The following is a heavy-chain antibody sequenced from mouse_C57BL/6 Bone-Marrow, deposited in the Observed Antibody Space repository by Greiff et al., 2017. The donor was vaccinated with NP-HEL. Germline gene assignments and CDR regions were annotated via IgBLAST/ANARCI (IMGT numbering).Heavy chain of an antibody. J-gene: IGHJ4*01. V-gene: IGHV5-6*02. Sequence: DVKLVESGGDLVKPGGSLKLSCAASGFTFSSYGMSWVRQTPDKRLEWVATISSGGSYTYYPDSVKGRFTISRDNAKNTLYLQMSSLKSEDTAMYYCARRVITTVVALYAMDYWGQGTSVTVSS. CDR2: ISSGGSYT. CDR1: GFTFSSYG. D-gene: IGHD1-1*01. CDR3: ARRVITTVVALYAMDY.